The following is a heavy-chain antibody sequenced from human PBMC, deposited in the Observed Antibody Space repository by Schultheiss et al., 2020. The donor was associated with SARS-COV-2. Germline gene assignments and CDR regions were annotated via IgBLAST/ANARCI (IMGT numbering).Heavy chain of an antibody. CDR3: ARGGIAVAVVYYGMDV. CDR2: INHSGST. V-gene: IGHV4-38-2*02. CDR1: GYSISSGYY. J-gene: IGHJ6*02. D-gene: IGHD6-19*01. Sequence: ETLSLTCTVSGYSISSGYYWSWIRQPPGKGLEWIGEINHSGSTNYNPSLKSRVTISVDTSKNQFSLKLSSVTAADTAVYYCARGGIAVAVVYYGMDVWGQGTTVTVSS.